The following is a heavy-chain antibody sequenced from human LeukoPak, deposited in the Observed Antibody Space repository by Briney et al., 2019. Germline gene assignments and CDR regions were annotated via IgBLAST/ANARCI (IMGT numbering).Heavy chain of an antibody. CDR1: GFTFSSYS. D-gene: IGHD3-22*01. CDR2: ISSSSSTI. V-gene: IGHV3-48*01. CDR3: ARDSYDSSGYHHYYYYYMDV. Sequence: ETGGSLRLSCAASGFTFSSYSMNWVGQAPGKGLEWVSYISSSSSTIYYADSVKGRFTISRDNAKNSLYLQMNSLRAEDTAVYYCARDSYDSSGYHHYYYYYMDVWGKGTTVTVSS. J-gene: IGHJ6*03.